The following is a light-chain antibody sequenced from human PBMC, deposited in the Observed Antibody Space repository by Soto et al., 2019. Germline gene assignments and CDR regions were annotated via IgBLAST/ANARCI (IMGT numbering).Light chain of an antibody. V-gene: IGKV3-11*01. CDR1: QNINTN. J-gene: IGKJ1*01. CDR3: QQRGNWSRTWA. CDR2: DAS. Sequence: EIVLTQAPVTLSLSPGEGATLSCKASQNINTNLGWYQQKPGQAPRLLIYDASLRATGIPARFTGSGSGTDFTLTINSLEPEDFAVYYCQQRGNWSRTWAFGQGTKVEVK.